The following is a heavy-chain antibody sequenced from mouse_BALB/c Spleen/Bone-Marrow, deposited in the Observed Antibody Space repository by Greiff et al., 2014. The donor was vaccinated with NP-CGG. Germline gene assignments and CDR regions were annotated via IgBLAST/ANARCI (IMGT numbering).Heavy chain of an antibody. CDR3: ARHGEESPVLTMDY. Sequence: EVKLLESGGGLVEPGGSLKLSCAASGFTFIAYTMYWVRQTPEKRLEWVAYINNGGGSTYYPDTVKGRFTISRDNAKNTLYLQMSMLKSKDTAMYSGARHGEESPVLTMDYWGQGTPVTVFS. D-gene: IGHD1-3*01. CDR2: INNGGGST. J-gene: IGHJ4*01. CDR1: GFTFIAYT. V-gene: IGHV5-12-2*01.